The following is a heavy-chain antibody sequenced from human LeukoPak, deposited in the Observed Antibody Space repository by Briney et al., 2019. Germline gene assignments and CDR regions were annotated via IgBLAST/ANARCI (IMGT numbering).Heavy chain of an antibody. Sequence: ASVKLSCKASGYTFTGYYMHWVRQAPGQGLEWMGWINPNSGGTNYAQKFQGRVTMTRDTSISTAYMELSRLRSDETAVYYCARDGWYSSSSYLNFWFDPWGQGTLVTVSS. J-gene: IGHJ5*02. CDR1: GYTFTGYY. CDR2: INPNSGGT. D-gene: IGHD6-6*01. CDR3: ARDGWYSSSSYLNFWFDP. V-gene: IGHV1-2*02.